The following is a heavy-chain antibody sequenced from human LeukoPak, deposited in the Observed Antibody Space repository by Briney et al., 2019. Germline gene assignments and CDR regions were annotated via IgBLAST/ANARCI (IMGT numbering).Heavy chain of an antibody. D-gene: IGHD3-22*01. V-gene: IGHV4-31*03. CDR2: IYYSGST. J-gene: IGHJ3*02. CDR1: SGSISSGGYY. CDR3: VRRIPHYYDSSGYKDDAFDI. Sequence: SETLSLTCTVSSGSISSGGYYWSWIRQHPGKGLEWIGYIYYSGSTYYNPSLKSRVTISVDTSKNQFSLKLSSVTAADTAVYYCVRRIPHYYDSSGYKDDAFDIWGQGTMVTVSS.